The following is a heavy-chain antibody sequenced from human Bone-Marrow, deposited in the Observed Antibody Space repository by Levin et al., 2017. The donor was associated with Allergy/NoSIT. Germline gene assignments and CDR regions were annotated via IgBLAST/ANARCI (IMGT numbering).Heavy chain of an antibody. V-gene: IGHV4-59*08. CDR1: GGSIVNYY. J-gene: IGHJ6*02. Sequence: SETLSLTCTVSGGSIVNYYWSWIRQPPGRGLEWIGYIYNSGSTNYNPSLKSRVTISADTSKNKFSLKLTSVTAADTAVYYCARVLPASGSAAMDVWAQGTTVTVSS. CDR3: ARVLPASGSAAMDV. D-gene: IGHD6-13*01. CDR2: IYNSGST.